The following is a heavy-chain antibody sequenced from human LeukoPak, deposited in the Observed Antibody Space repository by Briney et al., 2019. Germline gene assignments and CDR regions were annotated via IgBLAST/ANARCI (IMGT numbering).Heavy chain of an antibody. D-gene: IGHD2-8*01. V-gene: IGHV3-73*01. CDR1: GFTFSGSA. J-gene: IGHJ5*02. CDR2: IRSKANSYAT. CDR3: TRLMAGFDP. Sequence: GGSLKLSCAASGFTFSGSAMHWVCQASGKGLEWVGRIRSKANSYATAYAASVKGRFTISRDDSKNTAYLQMNSLKTEDTAVYYCTRLMAGFDPWGQGTLVTVSS.